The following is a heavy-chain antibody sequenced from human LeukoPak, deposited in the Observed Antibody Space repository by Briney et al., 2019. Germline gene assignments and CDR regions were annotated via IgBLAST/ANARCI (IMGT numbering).Heavy chain of an antibody. V-gene: IGHV5-51*01. CDR3: ARLSGSYTHDY. CDR2: IYPGDSDT. CDR1: GYSFTTYW. D-gene: IGHD1-26*01. Sequence: GESLKISCKGSGYSFTTYWIGWVRQMPGKGLEWMGIIYPGDSDTTYSPSFQGQVTISADKSTNTAYLQWSSLKASDTAMYYCARLSGSYTHDYWGQGTLVTVSS. J-gene: IGHJ4*02.